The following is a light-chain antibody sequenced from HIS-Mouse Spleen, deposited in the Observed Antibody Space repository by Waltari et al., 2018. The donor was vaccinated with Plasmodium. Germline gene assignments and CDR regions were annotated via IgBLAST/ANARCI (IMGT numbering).Light chain of an antibody. Sequence: EIVLTQSPGTLPLSPGERATLSCRASQSVSSSDLAWYQQKPGQAPRLLIYGASSRATGIPDRFSGSGSGTDFTLTISRLEPEDFAVYYCQQYGSSPLTFGGGTKVEIK. CDR3: QQYGSSPLT. J-gene: IGKJ4*01. V-gene: IGKV3-20*01. CDR2: GAS. CDR1: QSVSSSD.